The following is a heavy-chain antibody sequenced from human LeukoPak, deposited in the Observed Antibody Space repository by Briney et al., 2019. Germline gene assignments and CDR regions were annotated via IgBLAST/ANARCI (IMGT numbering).Heavy chain of an antibody. J-gene: IGHJ4*02. D-gene: IGHD5-24*01. CDR2: ISGSGGST. Sequence: GGSLRLSCAASGFTFNSYAMSWVRQAPGKGLEWVSAISGSGGSTYYADSVKGRFTISRDNAKNTLYLQMNSLRAEDTAVYYCARGASVDRTYNYYDYWGRGTLVTVSS. V-gene: IGHV3-23*01. CDR3: ARGASVDRTYNYYDY. CDR1: GFTFNSYA.